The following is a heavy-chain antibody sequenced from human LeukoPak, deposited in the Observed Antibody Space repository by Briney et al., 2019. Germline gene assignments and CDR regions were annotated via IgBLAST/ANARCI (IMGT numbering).Heavy chain of an antibody. D-gene: IGHD2-15*01. J-gene: IGHJ6*03. Sequence: SVEVSCKASGGTFSSYAISWVRQAPGQGLEWMGVIIPIFGTANYAQKFQGRVTITTDESTSTAYMELSSLRSEDTAVYYCARGYCSGGSCYSSYYYYYYYMDVWGKGTTVTVSS. CDR3: ARGYCSGGSCYSSYYYYYYYMDV. CDR2: IIPIFGTA. CDR1: GGTFSSYA. V-gene: IGHV1-69*05.